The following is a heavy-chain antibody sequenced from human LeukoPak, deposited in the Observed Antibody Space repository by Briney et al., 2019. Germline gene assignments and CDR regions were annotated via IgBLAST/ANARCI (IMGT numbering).Heavy chain of an antibody. CDR2: INPNSGGT. V-gene: IGHV1-2*02. D-gene: IGHD2-15*01. CDR3: ARVPDIVVVVAATWVFDY. Sequence: ASVKVSCKASGYTFTSYGISWVRQAPGQGLEWMGWINPNSGGTNYAQKFQGRVTMTRDTSISTAYMELSRLRSDDTAVYYCARVPDIVVVVAATWVFDYWGQGTLVTVSS. J-gene: IGHJ4*02. CDR1: GYTFTSYG.